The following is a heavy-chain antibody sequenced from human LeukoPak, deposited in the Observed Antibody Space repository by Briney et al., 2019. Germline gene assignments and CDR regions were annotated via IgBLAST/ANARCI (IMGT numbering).Heavy chain of an antibody. CDR2: ISGSGGST. Sequence: PGGSLRLSCAASGFTFSSYAMSWVRQAPGKGLEWVSAISGSGGSTYYADSVKGRLTISRDNSKNTLYLQMNSLRAEDTAVYYCAKGQLWLNYFDYWGQGTLVTVSS. J-gene: IGHJ4*02. V-gene: IGHV3-23*01. CDR3: AKGQLWLNYFDY. CDR1: GFTFSSYA. D-gene: IGHD5-18*01.